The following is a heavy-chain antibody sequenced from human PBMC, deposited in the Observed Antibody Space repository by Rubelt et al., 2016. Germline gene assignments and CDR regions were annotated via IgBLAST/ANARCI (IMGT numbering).Heavy chain of an antibody. CDR1: GGAFSDYY. V-gene: IGHV4-34*01. Sequence: QVQLQQWGAGLLKPSETLSLTCAVYGGAFSDYYWSWIRQPPGKGLEWIGEINHRGGTNYKPSLRSRGTISVDTSKIQFSLKLSAVTATDTAVYYCARFGVSPDYPVDFWGQGTLVSVSS. J-gene: IGHJ4*02. CDR2: INHRGGT. CDR3: ARFGVSPDYPVDF. D-gene: IGHD3-3*01.